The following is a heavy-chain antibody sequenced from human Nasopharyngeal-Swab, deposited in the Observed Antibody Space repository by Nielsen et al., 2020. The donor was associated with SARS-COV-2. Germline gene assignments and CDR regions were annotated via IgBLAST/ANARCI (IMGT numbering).Heavy chain of an antibody. J-gene: IGHJ6*02. CDR2: ISGSGGST. CDR1: GFTFSSYA. V-gene: IGHV3-23*01. CDR3: AREEGLLGKSSGMDV. Sequence: GESLKFSCAASGFTFSSYAMSWVRQAPGKGLEWVSAISGSGGSTYYADSVKGRFTISRDNSKNTLYLQMNSLRAEDTAVYYCAREEGLLGKSSGMDVWGQGTTVTVSS. D-gene: IGHD3-3*02.